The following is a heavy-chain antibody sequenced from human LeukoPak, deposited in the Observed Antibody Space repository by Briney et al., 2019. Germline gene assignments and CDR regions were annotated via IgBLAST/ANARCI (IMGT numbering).Heavy chain of an antibody. J-gene: IGHJ4*02. V-gene: IGHV3-64D*09. CDR2: ISNNGGSS. D-gene: IGHD1-1*01. CDR3: VKITSVTGGDC. CDR1: GFTFSSYA. Sequence: GSLSLSSSASGFTFSSYAMYWVRPAPGKGLEYVSGISNNGGSSFYADSVKGRFTISRDNSKNTLYLQMSSLRAEDTAVYYCVKITSVTGGDCWGQGTRLTVSS.